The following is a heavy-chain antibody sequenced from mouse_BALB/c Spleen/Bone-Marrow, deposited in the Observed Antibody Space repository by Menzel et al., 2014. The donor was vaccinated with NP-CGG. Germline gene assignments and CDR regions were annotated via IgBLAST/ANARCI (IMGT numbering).Heavy chain of an antibody. Sequence: DVKLVESGGGLVQPGGSRKLSCAASGFTFSSFGMHWVRQAPEKGLEWVAYIRSGSSTIYYADTVKGRFTISRDNPKNTLFLQMTSLRSEDTAMYYCTRKGALITHYYAMDYWGQGTSVTVSS. CDR3: TRKGALITHYYAMDY. D-gene: IGHD2-4*01. CDR1: GFTFSSFG. CDR2: IRSGSSTI. J-gene: IGHJ4*01. V-gene: IGHV5-17*02.